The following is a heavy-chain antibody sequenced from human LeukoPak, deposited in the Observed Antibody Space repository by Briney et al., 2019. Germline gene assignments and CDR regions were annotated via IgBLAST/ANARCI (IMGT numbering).Heavy chain of an antibody. Sequence: GGSLRLSCSASGFTFTTYGMNWVRQAPGKGLEWVSGIGGSGTRTYYADSVKGRFTISRENSKNTLYLQMNSLRDEDTSVYYCEKDSHWILFDDWGQGTLVTVSS. CDR3: EKDSHWILFDD. J-gene: IGHJ4*02. CDR1: GFTFTTYG. CDR2: IGGSGTRT. D-gene: IGHD2-2*03. V-gene: IGHV3-23*01.